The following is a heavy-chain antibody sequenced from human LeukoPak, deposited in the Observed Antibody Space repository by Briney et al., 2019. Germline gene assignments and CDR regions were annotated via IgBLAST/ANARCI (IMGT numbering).Heavy chain of an antibody. J-gene: IGHJ4*02. V-gene: IGHV3-23*01. CDR2: ISGSGGST. D-gene: IGHD1-26*01. CDR1: GFTFSSYA. Sequence: GGSLRLSCAASGFTFSSYAMRWVRQAPGKGLEWVSPISGSGGSTYYADSVKGRFTISRDDSKNTLYLQLNSLRAEDAAVYYCARLTSGSYRSLDYWGQGTLVTVSS. CDR3: ARLTSGSYRSLDY.